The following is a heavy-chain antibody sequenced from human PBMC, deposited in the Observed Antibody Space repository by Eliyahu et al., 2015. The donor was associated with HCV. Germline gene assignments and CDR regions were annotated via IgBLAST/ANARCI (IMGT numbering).Heavy chain of an antibody. CDR2: ISGSGGST. CDR3: GGGGSGSYLTVDY. D-gene: IGHD3-10*01. Sequence: EVQLLESGGGLVQPGGSLRLXCAASGFTFSSYAMSWVRQAPGKGLEWVSAISGSGGSTYYADSVKGRFTISRDNSKNTLYLQMNSLRAEDTAVYYCGGGGSGSYLTVDYWGQGTLVTVSS. J-gene: IGHJ4*02. V-gene: IGHV3-23*01. CDR1: GFTFSSYA.